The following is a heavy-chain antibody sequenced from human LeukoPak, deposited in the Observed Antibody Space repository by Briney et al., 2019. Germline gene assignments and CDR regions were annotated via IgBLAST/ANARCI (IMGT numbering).Heavy chain of an antibody. J-gene: IGHJ4*02. CDR3: ARDHAQGSGWDLDY. CDR1: GLTFSSYS. V-gene: IGHV3-21*01. CDR2: ISSSSSYI. Sequence: GGSLRLSCAASGLTFSSYSMNWVRQAPGKGLEWVSSISSSSSYIYYADSVKGRFTISRDNAKNSLYLQMNSLRAEDTAVYYCARDHAQGSGWDLDYWGQGTLVTVSS. D-gene: IGHD6-19*01.